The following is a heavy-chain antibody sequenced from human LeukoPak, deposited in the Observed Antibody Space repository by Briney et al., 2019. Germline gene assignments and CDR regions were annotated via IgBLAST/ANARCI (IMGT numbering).Heavy chain of an antibody. Sequence: SETLSLTCAVYGGSFSGYYWSWIRQPLGKGLEWIGEINHSGSTNYNPSLKSRVTISVDTSKNQFSLKLSSVTAADTAVYYCARGLGYCSSTSCLRYNWNYYYYYGMDVWGQGTTVTVSS. CDR2: INHSGST. CDR1: GGSFSGYY. CDR3: ARGLGYCSSTSCLRYNWNYYYYYGMDV. D-gene: IGHD2-2*01. J-gene: IGHJ6*02. V-gene: IGHV4-34*01.